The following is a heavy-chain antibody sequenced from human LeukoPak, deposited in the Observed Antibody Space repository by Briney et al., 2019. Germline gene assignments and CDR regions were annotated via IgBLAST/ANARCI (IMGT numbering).Heavy chain of an antibody. D-gene: IGHD6-13*01. CDR1: GYTFTSYD. J-gene: IGHJ4*02. CDR2: MNPNSGNT. Sequence: GASVKVSCKASGYTFTSYDINWVRQSTGQGLEWMGWMNPNSGNTGYAQKFQGRVTMNRNTSISTAYMELSSLRSEDTAVYYCARGGGIAAAAEFDYWGQGTLVTVSS. CDR3: ARGGGIAAAAEFDY. V-gene: IGHV1-8*01.